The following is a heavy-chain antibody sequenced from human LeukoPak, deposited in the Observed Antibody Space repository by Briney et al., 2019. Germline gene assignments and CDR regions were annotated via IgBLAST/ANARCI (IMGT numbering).Heavy chain of an antibody. Sequence: SETLSLTCAVYVGSFSGYYWSWIRHPPWKGLEWIGEINHSGSTNYNPSLKSRVTISVDTSKNQFSLKLSSVTAADTAVYYCARWRGYFDYWGQGTLVTVSS. J-gene: IGHJ4*02. CDR1: VGSFSGYY. CDR3: ARWRGYFDY. CDR2: INHSGST. V-gene: IGHV4-34*01. D-gene: IGHD3-10*01.